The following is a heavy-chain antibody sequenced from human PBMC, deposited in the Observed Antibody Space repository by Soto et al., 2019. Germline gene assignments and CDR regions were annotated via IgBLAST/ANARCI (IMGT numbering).Heavy chain of an antibody. V-gene: IGHV3-21*01. D-gene: IGHD2-15*01. CDR3: ARDLGVALATLTLDY. CDR2: ITSDSSNV. CDR1: GFTFSNYS. Sequence: PGRSLRLSCAASGFTFSNYSMNWVRQAQGKGLEWVSYITSDSSNVHYADSVKGRFTISRDNAKNSLSLQMNTLRAEDTAVYYCARDLGVALATLTLDYWGQGTLVTVSS. J-gene: IGHJ4*02.